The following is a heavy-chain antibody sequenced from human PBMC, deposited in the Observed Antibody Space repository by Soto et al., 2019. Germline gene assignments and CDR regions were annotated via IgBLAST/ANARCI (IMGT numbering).Heavy chain of an antibody. D-gene: IGHD3-10*01. V-gene: IGHV4-59*01. CDR1: GDSMGGFY. CDR3: ARFRRNYFDY. CDR2: INYVGRTS. J-gene: IGHJ4*02. Sequence: PSETLSLTCTVSGDSMGGFYWSWIRQTPGKGLEWIGYINYVGRTSYYSPSLQSRVTISLDSSKNQFSLILSSVTAADTAVYFCARFRRNYFDYWGQGTQVTVSS.